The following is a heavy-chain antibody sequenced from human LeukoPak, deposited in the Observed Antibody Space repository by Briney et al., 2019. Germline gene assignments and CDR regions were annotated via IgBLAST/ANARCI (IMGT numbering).Heavy chain of an antibody. J-gene: IGHJ5*02. D-gene: IGHD2-15*01. CDR3: ARDLHSVVVAARGWFDP. CDR1: GYTFTSNG. Sequence: ASVKVSCKASGYTFTSNGINWVRQAPGQGLEWMGWISAYNDNTNYAQKFQGRVTMTTDTSTSTAYMELRSLRSDDTAVYYCARDLHSVVVAARGWFDPWGQGTLVTVSS. CDR2: ISAYNDNT. V-gene: IGHV1-18*01.